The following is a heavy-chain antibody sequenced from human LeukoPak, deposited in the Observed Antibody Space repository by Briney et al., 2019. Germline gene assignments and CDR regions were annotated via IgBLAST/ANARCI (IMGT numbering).Heavy chain of an antibody. CDR2: IYHSGSS. CDR1: GYSISSGYY. CDR3: ASLLTDFWSGFAFDC. J-gene: IGHJ4*02. D-gene: IGHD3-3*01. Sequence: PSETLSLTCTVSGYSISSGYYLGWLRQPPGKGLEWIGSIYHSGSSYYNPSLKSRVTVSVDTSKNQFSLKLSSVTAADTAVYYCASLLTDFWSGFAFDCWGQGILVTV. V-gene: IGHV4-38-2*02.